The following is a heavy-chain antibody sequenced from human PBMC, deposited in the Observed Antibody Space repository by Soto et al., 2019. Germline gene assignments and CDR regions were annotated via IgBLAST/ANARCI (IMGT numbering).Heavy chain of an antibody. Sequence: SQTLSLTCDISGDSVSSNSAAWNWIRQTPSRGLEWLGRTYYRSKWYINYTVSVKSRLTVNPDTSKNQFSLQLTSVTPEDTAVYYCARGSWDDVTGHYYMDVWGKGTTVTVSS. V-gene: IGHV6-1*01. CDR1: GDSVSSNSAA. D-gene: IGHD1-1*01. CDR2: TYYRSKWYI. CDR3: ARGSWDDVTGHYYMDV. J-gene: IGHJ6*03.